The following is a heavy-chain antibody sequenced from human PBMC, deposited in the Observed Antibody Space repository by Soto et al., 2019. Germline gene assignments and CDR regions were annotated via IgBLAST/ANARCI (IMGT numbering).Heavy chain of an antibody. CDR3: ARDRYSYGYYYYYGMDV. CDR1: GFTFCSSL. CDR2: IKQDGSEK. Sequence: GAPRLSRAAPGFTFCSSLVSWGPQAPGEGLEWVANIKQDGSEKYYVDSVKGRFTISRDNAKNSLYLQMNSLRAEDTAVYYCARDRYSYGYYYYYGMDVWGQGTTVTVSS. J-gene: IGHJ6*02. V-gene: IGHV3-7*01. D-gene: IGHD5-18*01.